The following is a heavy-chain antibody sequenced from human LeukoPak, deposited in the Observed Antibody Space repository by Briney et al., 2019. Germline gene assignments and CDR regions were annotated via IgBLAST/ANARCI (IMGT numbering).Heavy chain of an antibody. J-gene: IGHJ6*02. CDR1: GRSMSSGDYS. D-gene: IGHD2-2*01. CDR2: IYYSGST. Sequence: SETLSLTCTLSGRSMSSGDYSWSWVRQPPGRGLEWIGYIYYSGSTYDNPSLKSRVTISVETSKNQFSLKLSSVTAADTAVYYCARARYCSSTSCHGGYYYGMDVWGQGTTVTVSS. CDR3: ARARYCSSTSCHGGYYYGMDV. V-gene: IGHV4-30-4*01.